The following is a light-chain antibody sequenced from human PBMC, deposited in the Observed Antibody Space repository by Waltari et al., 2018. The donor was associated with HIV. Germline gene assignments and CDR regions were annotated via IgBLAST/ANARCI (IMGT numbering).Light chain of an antibody. J-gene: IGLJ3*02. CDR2: EVS. CDR1: RFYIFGYNL. CDR3: VSYKSSSSPV. V-gene: IGLV2-14*01. Sequence: LTPPGSGSGSSWPSIPLPCPWGRFYIFGYNLFSWVQPPPGKAPKVIIYEVSKRPSGVSNRFSGSKSGNTASLTISGLQPEDEAEYFCVSYKSSSSPVLGGGTKLTV.